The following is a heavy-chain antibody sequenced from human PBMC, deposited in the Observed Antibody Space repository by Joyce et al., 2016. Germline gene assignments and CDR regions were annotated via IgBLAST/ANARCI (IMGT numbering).Heavy chain of an antibody. J-gene: IGHJ4*02. Sequence: EVQLVESGGGLVQPGGSLRLSCAASGFNFGIYWMSWVRHVPGKGLDWVANINQDGSDKYYVDSIEGRFTISRDNAKNSLYLQMNSLRVEDTAVYYCARAVTKGTVDYWGQGTLVTVSS. CDR2: INQDGSDK. D-gene: IGHD4-17*01. V-gene: IGHV3-7*01. CDR3: ARAVTKGTVDY. CDR1: GFNFGIYW.